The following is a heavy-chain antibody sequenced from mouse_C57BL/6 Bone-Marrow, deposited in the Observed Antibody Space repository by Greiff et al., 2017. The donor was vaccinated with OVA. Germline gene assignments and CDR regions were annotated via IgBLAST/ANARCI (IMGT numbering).Heavy chain of an antibody. D-gene: IGHD1-1*01. CDR3: ARLYYYGWYFDV. CDR2: ISNGGGST. J-gene: IGHJ1*03. CDR1: GFTFSDYY. Sequence: EVKLMESGGGLVQPGGSLKLSCAASGFTFSDYYMYWVRQTPEKRLEWVAYISNGGGSTYYPDTVKGRFTISRDHAKNTLYLQMSRLKSEDTAMYYCARLYYYGWYFDVWGTGTTVTVSS. V-gene: IGHV5-12*01.